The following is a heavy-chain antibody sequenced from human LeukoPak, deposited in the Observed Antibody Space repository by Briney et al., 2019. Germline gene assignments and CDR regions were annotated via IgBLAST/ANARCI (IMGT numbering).Heavy chain of an antibody. Sequence: SETLSLTCAVYGGSFSGYYWSWIRQPPGKGLEWIGEINHSGSTNYNPSLKSRVTISVDTSKNQFSLKLSSVTAADTAVYYCARGSSYYYDSSGYYREDWFDPWGQGTLVTVSS. CDR1: GGSFSGYY. D-gene: IGHD3-22*01. CDR2: INHSGST. CDR3: ARGSSYYYDSSGYYREDWFDP. J-gene: IGHJ5*02. V-gene: IGHV4-34*01.